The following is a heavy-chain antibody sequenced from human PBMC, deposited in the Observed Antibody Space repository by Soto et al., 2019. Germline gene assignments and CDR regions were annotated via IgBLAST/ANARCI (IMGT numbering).Heavy chain of an antibody. Sequence: QVQLVESGGGVVQPGRSLRLSCAASGSTFSAYGIHWVRQAPGKGLEWVATISFDSRDKLFVDSMNGRLSISSGNSRNTVDPQRASWRAENTAVYAWARVCGGDGGKALDVWGQGTVVAVSS. CDR1: GSTFSAYG. J-gene: IGHJ3*01. CDR3: ARVCGGDGGKALDV. V-gene: IGHV3-33*05. CDR2: ISFDSRDK. D-gene: IGHD2-21*02.